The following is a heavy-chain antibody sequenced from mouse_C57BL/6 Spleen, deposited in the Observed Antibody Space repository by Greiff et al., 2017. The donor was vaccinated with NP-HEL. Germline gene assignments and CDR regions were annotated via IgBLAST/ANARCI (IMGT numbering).Heavy chain of an antibody. V-gene: IGHV1-64*01. CDR1: GYTFTSYW. CDR3: ARGLYGSSPYWYFDV. Sequence: QVQLQQPGAELVKPGASVKLSCKASGYTFTSYWMHWVKQRPGQGLEWIGMIHPNSGSTNYNEKFKSKATLTVDKSSSTAYMQLSSLTSEDSAVYYCARGLYGSSPYWYFDVWGTGTTVTVSS. D-gene: IGHD1-1*01. CDR2: IHPNSGST. J-gene: IGHJ1*03.